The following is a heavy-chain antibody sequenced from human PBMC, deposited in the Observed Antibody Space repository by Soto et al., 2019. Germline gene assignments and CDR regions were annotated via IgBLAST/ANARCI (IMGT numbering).Heavy chain of an antibody. Sequence: SVKVSYKASGGTFSSYAISWVRQAPGQGLEWMGGIIPIFGTANYAQKFQGRVTITADESTSTAYMELSSLRSEDTAVYYCARESKTNYDILTGPLWYWGQGTLVTVSS. CDR3: ARESKTNYDILTGPLWY. D-gene: IGHD3-9*01. V-gene: IGHV1-69*13. CDR1: GGTFSSYA. CDR2: IIPIFGTA. J-gene: IGHJ4*02.